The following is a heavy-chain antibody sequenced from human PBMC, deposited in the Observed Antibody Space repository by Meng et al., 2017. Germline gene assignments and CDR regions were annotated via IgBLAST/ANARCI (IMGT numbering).Heavy chain of an antibody. CDR1: GYLFTSYD. CDR3: ARGGDYSSWDY. J-gene: IGHJ4*02. Sequence: QVQLVQSGAEVKKPGASVKVSCKPSGYLFTSYDINWIRQAPGQGLEWMGWVNPINGKTGYAQKFQGRLTMTRDTSIRTAYMELSSLKSEDTAIYYCARGGDYSSWDYWGQGTLVTVSS. CDR2: VNPINGKT. D-gene: IGHD4-11*01. V-gene: IGHV1-8*01.